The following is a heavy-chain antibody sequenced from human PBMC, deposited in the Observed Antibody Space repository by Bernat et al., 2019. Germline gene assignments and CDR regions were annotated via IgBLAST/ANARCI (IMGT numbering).Heavy chain of an antibody. D-gene: IGHD6-13*01. J-gene: IGHJ4*02. V-gene: IGHV1-69*04. CDR2: IIPILGIA. CDR3: ARDQVAAAGPDY. CDR1: GGTFSSYA. Sequence: QVQLAQSGAEVKKPGSSVKVSCKASGGTFSSYAISWVRQAPGQGLEWMGRIIPILGIANYAQKFQGRVTITADKSTSTAYMELSSLRSEDTAVYYCARDQVAAAGPDYWGQGTLVTVSS.